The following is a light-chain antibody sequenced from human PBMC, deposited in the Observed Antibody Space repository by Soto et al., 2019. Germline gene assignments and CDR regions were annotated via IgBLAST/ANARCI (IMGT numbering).Light chain of an antibody. CDR1: ASDVGGYDY. CDR2: EVT. V-gene: IGLV2-14*01. Sequence: QSALTQPASVSGSPGQSITISCTGTASDVGGYDYVSWYQQHPGTAPKLMIYEVTNRPSGVSHRFSGSKSGNTASLTISGHQAEDAAYYCSGSYSSGNTYVFGTGTKLTVL. J-gene: IGLJ1*01. CDR3: GSYSSGNTYV.